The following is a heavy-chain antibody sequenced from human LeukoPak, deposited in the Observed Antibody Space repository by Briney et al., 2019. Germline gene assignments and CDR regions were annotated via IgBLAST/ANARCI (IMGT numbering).Heavy chain of an antibody. J-gene: IGHJ6*03. CDR1: GGSINSFY. CDR3: ARDIAVPYYNYYYMDI. CDR2: VSTTGRT. V-gene: IGHV4-4*07. D-gene: IGHD6-19*01. Sequence: SETLSLTCTVSGGSINSFYWSWIRQPAGKGLEWIGRVSTTGRTFSKPSLSSRVTMSVDTSKNQFSLRLAPVTAAGTAVYYCARDIAVPYYNYYYMDIWGKGTAVTVSS.